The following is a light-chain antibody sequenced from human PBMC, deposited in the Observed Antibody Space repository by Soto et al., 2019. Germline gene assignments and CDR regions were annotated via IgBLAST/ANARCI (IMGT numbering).Light chain of an antibody. CDR2: TAS. V-gene: IGKV1-27*01. J-gene: IGKJ1*01. Sequence: DIQMTQSPSSLSASVGDRVTVTCRASHDIKNYLAWYQQKPGKVPKVVISTASNVQSGVPSRFSGSGFGTDFTLTISSLQPEDVATYYCQKYDSVPLTFGQGTKVEIK. CDR1: HDIKNY. CDR3: QKYDSVPLT.